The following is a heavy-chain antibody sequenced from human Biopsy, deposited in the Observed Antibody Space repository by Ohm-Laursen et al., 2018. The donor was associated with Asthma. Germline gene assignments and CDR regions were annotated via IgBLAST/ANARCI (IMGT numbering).Heavy chain of an antibody. J-gene: IGHJ3*01. V-gene: IGHV1-3*04. CDR2: VNTGNGDT. CDR3: ARTYYDFLTGQVKDVFGV. D-gene: IGHD3-9*01. Sequence: ASVKVSCKASGYTFISFAIHWVRQAPGQRLEWMGWVNTGNGDTKYSQKFQGRVTVTRDTSASTAYMELRSLRSEDTATYYCARTYYDFLTGQVKDVFGVWGQGTMVTVSS. CDR1: GYTFISFA.